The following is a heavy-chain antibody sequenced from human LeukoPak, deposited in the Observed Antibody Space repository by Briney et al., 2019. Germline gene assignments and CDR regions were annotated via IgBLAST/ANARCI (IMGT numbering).Heavy chain of an antibody. J-gene: IGHJ4*02. V-gene: IGHV4-39*01. D-gene: IGHD3-22*01. Sequence: SETLSPTCTVSGGSISSSSYYWGWIRQPPGKGLEWIGSIYYSGSTYYNPSLKSRVTISVDTSKNQFSLKLSSVTAADAAVYYCARHSYDSSGYYYVYFDYWGQGTLVTVSS. CDR3: ARHSYDSSGYYYVYFDY. CDR1: GGSISSSSYY. CDR2: IYYSGST.